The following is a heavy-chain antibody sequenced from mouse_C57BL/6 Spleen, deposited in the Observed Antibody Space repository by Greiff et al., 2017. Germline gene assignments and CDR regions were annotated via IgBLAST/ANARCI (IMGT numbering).Heavy chain of an antibody. Sequence: QVQLQQSGAELVKPGASVKISCKASGYAFSSYWMNWVKQRPGTGLEWIGQIYPGDGDTNYNGKFKGKATLTADKSSSTAYMQLSSLTSEDSAVYFCARGGSYGYFDVWGTGTTVTVSS. CDR1: GYAFSSYW. CDR3: ARGGSYGYFDV. J-gene: IGHJ1*03. V-gene: IGHV1-80*01. CDR2: IYPGDGDT.